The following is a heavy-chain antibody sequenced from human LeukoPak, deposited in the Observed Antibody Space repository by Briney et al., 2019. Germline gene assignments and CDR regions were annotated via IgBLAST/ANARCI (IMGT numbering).Heavy chain of an antibody. CDR1: GFTFSSYS. CDR3: ARDRRGEKDFDV. V-gene: IGHV3-53*04. CDR2: IYADGYT. Sequence: GGSLRLSCAASGFTFSSYSMNWVRQAPGKGLEWVPAIYADGYTRDAASVKGRFSISRHNSKNTVYLQMDNLRPEDTAVYYCARDRRGEKDFDVWGPGTMVTVSS. J-gene: IGHJ3*01.